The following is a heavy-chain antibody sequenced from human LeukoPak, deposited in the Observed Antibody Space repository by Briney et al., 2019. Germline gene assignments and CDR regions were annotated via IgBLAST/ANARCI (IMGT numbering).Heavy chain of an antibody. CDR1: GFTFSSYG. CDR2: ISYDGSNK. V-gene: IGHV3-30*18. Sequence: PGGSLRLSCAASGFTFSSYGMHWVRQAPGKGLEWVAVISYDGSNKYYADSVKGRFTISRDNSKNTLYLQMNSLRAEDTAVYYCAKATRLLWFGELDYWGQGTLVTVSS. J-gene: IGHJ4*02. CDR3: AKATRLLWFGELDY. D-gene: IGHD3-10*01.